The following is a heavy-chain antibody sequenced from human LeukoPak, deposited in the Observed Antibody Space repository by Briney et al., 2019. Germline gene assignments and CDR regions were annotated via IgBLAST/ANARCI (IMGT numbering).Heavy chain of an antibody. J-gene: IGHJ4*02. Sequence: GESLRLSCAASGFSFSNYPMQWVRQAPGKGLEWVATISYDGSSRYSAASVKGRFTISRDNSKNTLSLQMNSLRVEDTAMYYCASPPGRPNGDWGQGTLVTVSS. CDR2: ISYDGSSR. CDR1: GFSFSNYP. V-gene: IGHV3-30*04. D-gene: IGHD7-27*01. CDR3: ASPPGRPNGD.